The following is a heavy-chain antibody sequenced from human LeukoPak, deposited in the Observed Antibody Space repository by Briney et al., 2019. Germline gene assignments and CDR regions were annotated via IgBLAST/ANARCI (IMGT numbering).Heavy chain of an antibody. CDR3: AKQFGDYVGEAFDI. V-gene: IGHV3-23*01. J-gene: IGHJ3*02. CDR1: VFTFHNYA. D-gene: IGHD2-21*01. Sequence: PGGSLRLSCAASVFTFHNYAMSWARQAPGKGLGWGSVVSGSGANTYYADFVKGRFTTSRDNSKNTLFLQMNSLRAEDTAIYYCAKQFGDYVGEAFDIWGQGTMVIVSS. CDR2: VSGSGANT.